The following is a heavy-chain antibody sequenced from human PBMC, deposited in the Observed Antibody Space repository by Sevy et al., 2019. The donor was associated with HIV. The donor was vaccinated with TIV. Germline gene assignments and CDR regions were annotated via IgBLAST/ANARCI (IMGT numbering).Heavy chain of an antibody. Sequence: GESLKIPCAASGFTFSDYYMSWIRQAPGKGLEWISYISGSDSTIYYADSVKGRFTISRDNARNSLYLQMNSLRAEDTAVYYCARDHVKDGDLGDYYYYAFDVWGQGTTVTVSS. D-gene: IGHD4-17*01. V-gene: IGHV3-11*01. J-gene: IGHJ6*02. CDR3: ARDHVKDGDLGDYYYYAFDV. CDR1: GFTFSDYY. CDR2: ISGSDSTI.